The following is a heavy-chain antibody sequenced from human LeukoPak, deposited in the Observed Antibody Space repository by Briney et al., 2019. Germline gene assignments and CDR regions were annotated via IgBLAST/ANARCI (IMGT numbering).Heavy chain of an antibody. J-gene: IGHJ6*04. D-gene: IGHD5-18*01. CDR1: GFTFSSYE. CDR3: AREDSIMDTARAAYYYYYGMDV. Sequence: GSLRLSCAASGFTFSSYEMNRVRQAPGKGLEWVSYISSSGCNNYYPDSVKGRFTNARDNAKSSLYLQMNSLRAEDTAVYYCAREDSIMDTARAAYYYYYGMDVWGKGTTVTVSS. V-gene: IGHV3-48*03. CDR2: ISSSGCNN.